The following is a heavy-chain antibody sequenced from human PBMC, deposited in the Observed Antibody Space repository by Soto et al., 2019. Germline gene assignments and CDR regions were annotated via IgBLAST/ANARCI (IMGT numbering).Heavy chain of an antibody. D-gene: IGHD3-10*01. CDR1: GGSISSYY. V-gene: IGHV4-4*07. CDR3: ARDSGVWFGEAWFDP. J-gene: IGHJ5*02. Sequence: QVQLQESGPGLVKPSETLSLTCTVSGGSISSYYWSWIRQPAGKGLEWIGRIYTRGSTNYNPSLKSRVTMSVDTSKNQFALKVSSVTAADTAVYYCARDSGVWFGEAWFDPWGQGPLVTVSS. CDR2: IYTRGST.